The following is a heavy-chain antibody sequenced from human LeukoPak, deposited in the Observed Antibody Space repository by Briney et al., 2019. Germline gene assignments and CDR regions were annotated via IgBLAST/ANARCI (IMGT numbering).Heavy chain of an antibody. CDR2: IKTDGSDR. V-gene: IGHV3-74*01. J-gene: IGHJ4*02. CDR1: GFRFSDYW. CDR3: IRDFLTVTTNDY. Sequence: GVSLRLSCVVSGFRFSDYWMHRVRKAPGKGLVWVSGIKTDGSDRRYADFVTGRFTISRDNAKNTLFLQMNSLRAEDTAVYYCIRDFLTVTTNDYWGQGTLVTVSS. D-gene: IGHD4-11*01.